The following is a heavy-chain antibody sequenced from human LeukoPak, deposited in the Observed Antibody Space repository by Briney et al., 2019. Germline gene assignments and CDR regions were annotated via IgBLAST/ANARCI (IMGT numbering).Heavy chain of an antibody. D-gene: IGHD2-2*01. CDR3: EGPMLRQTG. Sequence: GGSLRLSCAASGFTFSSYCMSWVRQAPGKGLEWVSAISGSGGRTYYADSVKGRFTISRDNSKNTLYLQMNSLRAEDTAVYYCEGPMLRQTGWGQGTLVTVSS. J-gene: IGHJ4*02. CDR2: ISGSGGRT. V-gene: IGHV3-23*01. CDR1: GFTFSSYC.